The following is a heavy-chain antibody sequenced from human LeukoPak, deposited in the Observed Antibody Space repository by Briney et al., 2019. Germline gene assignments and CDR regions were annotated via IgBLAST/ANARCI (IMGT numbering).Heavy chain of an antibody. CDR1: GGSFSGYY. Sequence: PSETLSLTWAVYGGSFSGYYWSWIRQPPEKGLEWIGEINHSGSTNYNPSLKSRVTISVDTSKNQFSLKLSSVTAADTAVYYCARGPVYYYYGMDVWGQGTTVTVSS. CDR2: INHSGST. CDR3: ARGPVYYYYGMDV. V-gene: IGHV4-34*01. J-gene: IGHJ6*02.